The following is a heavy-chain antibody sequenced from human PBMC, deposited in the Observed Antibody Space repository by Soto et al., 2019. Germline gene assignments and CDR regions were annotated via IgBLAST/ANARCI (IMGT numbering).Heavy chain of an antibody. Sequence: QVQLVQSAPEMAKPGASVKVSCRASGYISGPYGISWVRQGPGQGLEWMGWISAHRGHTNYVDKLRGRDTMTTDPSTATVSMGLKNMLSDYPAVYYCARDRDKWDQRFGDNWGQGNLVTVSS. CDR2: ISAHRGHT. V-gene: IGHV1-18*01. CDR3: ARDRDKWDQRFGDN. J-gene: IGHJ4*02. CDR1: GYISGPYG. D-gene: IGHD1-26*01.